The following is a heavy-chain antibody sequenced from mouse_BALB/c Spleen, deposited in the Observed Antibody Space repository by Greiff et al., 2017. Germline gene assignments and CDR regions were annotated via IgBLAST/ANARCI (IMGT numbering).Heavy chain of an antibody. D-gene: IGHD2-14*01. Sequence: DVMLVESGGGLVQPGGSLKLSCAASGFTFSSYTMSWVRQTPEKRLEWVAYISNGGGSTYYPDTVKGRFTISRDNAKNTLYLQMSSLKSEDTAMYYCANRYDGSWFAYWGQGTLVTVSA. CDR1: GFTFSSYT. V-gene: IGHV5-12-2*01. CDR3: ANRYDGSWFAY. J-gene: IGHJ3*01. CDR2: ISNGGGST.